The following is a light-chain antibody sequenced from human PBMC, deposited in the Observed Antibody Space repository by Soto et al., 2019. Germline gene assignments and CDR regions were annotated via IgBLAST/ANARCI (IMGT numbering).Light chain of an antibody. Sequence: QSVLTQPASVSGSPGQSITISCTGTSSDFGNYNFVSWYQHHPGKAPKLMIFEVTNRPSGVSNRFSGSKSGNTASLAISGLQAEDEADYYCSSYTSSNTLIFGGGTQLTVL. J-gene: IGLJ2*01. CDR1: SSDFGNYNF. V-gene: IGLV2-14*01. CDR2: EVT. CDR3: SSYTSSNTLI.